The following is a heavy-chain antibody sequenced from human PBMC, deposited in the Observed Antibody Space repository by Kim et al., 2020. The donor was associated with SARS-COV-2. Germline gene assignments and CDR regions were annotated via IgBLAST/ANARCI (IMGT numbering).Heavy chain of an antibody. CDR1: GXTISNYW. J-gene: IGHJ4*02. V-gene: IGHV3-7*01. D-gene: IGHD6-19*01. CDR2: IKEDGSEE. CDR3: VRGSGFLLHY. Sequence: GGSLRLSCVXSGXTISNYWMAWVRQAPGKGLEWVAIIKEDGSEEHYVDSVRGRLTISRDNAKNSVFLHMNSLRDDDTAVYYCVRGSGFLLHYWGQGTLVTVSS.